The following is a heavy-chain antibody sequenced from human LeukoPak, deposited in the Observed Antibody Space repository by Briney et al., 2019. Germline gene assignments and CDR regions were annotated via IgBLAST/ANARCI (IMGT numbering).Heavy chain of an antibody. J-gene: IGHJ5*02. D-gene: IGHD5-18*01. CDR1: GGSFSDYY. Sequence: SETLPLTCAVYGGSFSDYYWSWIRQPPGKGLEWIGEINHSGSTNYNPSLKSRVTISVDTSKNQFSLKLSSVTAADTAVYYCARAQLWCLFDPWGQGTLVTVSS. CDR2: INHSGST. V-gene: IGHV4-34*01. CDR3: ARAQLWCLFDP.